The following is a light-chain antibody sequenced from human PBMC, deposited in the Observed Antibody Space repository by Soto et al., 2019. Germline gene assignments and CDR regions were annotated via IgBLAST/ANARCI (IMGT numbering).Light chain of an antibody. CDR2: GAS. CDR1: QSVSSI. J-gene: IGKJ1*01. V-gene: IGKV3-15*01. CDR3: QQYNNSRCT. Sequence: VLTQSPDTLSLSPGERATLSCRAGQSVSSIYLAWYQQKPGQAPRLLIYGASTRATGIPARFSGSGSGTEFTLTISSLQSEDFAVYYCQQYNNSRCTFGQGTKVDIK.